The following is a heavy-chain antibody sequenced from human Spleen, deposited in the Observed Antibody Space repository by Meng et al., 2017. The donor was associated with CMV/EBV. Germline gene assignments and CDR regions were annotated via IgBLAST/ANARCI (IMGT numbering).Heavy chain of an antibody. V-gene: IGHV1-2*02. Sequence: ASVKVSCKASGYTFTGYYIHWVRQAPGQGLEWMGWVNPNSGGTNYAQKFQGRVTMTRDTSISTAYMELSRLRSDDTAVYYCAREDTAMVTVRYYYGMDVWGQGTTVTVSS. J-gene: IGHJ6*02. CDR3: AREDTAMVTVRYYYGMDV. CDR2: VNPNSGGT. D-gene: IGHD5-18*01. CDR1: GYTFTGYY.